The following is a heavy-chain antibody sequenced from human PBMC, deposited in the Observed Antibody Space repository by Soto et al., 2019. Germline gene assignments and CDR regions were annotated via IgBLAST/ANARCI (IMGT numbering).Heavy chain of an antibody. Sequence: QLQLQESGPGLVKPSETLSLTCTVSGGSISSRGYYWGWIRQPPGKGLEWIGTIYYSGSTYYNPSLTSRVTISVATSKNLFSLTLSSVTAADTAVYHCATSTWFDPWGQGTLVTVSS. CDR3: ATSTWFDP. V-gene: IGHV4-39*01. CDR2: IYYSGST. CDR1: GGSISSRGYY. J-gene: IGHJ5*02. D-gene: IGHD2-2*01.